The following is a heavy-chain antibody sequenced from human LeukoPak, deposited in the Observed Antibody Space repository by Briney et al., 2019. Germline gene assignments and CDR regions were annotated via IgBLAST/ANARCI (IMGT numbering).Heavy chain of an antibody. Sequence: ASVKVSCKVSGYTLTELSMHWVRQAPGQGLEWMGWINTNTGNPTYAQGFTGRFVFSLDTSVSTAYLQISSLKAEDTAVYYCARAGYYDSSGTFDYWGQGTLVTVSS. CDR1: GYTLTELS. V-gene: IGHV7-4-1*02. D-gene: IGHD3-22*01. CDR2: INTNTGNP. CDR3: ARAGYYDSSGTFDY. J-gene: IGHJ4*02.